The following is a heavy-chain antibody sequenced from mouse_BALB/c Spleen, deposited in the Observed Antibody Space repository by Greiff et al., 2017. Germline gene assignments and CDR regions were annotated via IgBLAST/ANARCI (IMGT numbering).Heavy chain of an antibody. D-gene: IGHD1-1*01. Sequence: VQVVESGPGLVAPSQSLSITCTVSGFSLTSYGVHWVRQPPGKGLEWLGVIWAGGSTNYNSALMSRLSISKDNSKSQVFLKMNSLQTDDTAMYYCARWGVVATGAMDYWGQGTSVTVSS. CDR3: ARWGVVATGAMDY. V-gene: IGHV2-9*02. J-gene: IGHJ4*01. CDR1: GFSLTSYG. CDR2: IWAGGST.